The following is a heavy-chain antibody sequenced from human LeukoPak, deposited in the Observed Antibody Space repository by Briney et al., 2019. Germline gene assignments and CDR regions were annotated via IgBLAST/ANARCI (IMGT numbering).Heavy chain of an antibody. CDR3: ARCSSTSCPNEVFDP. CDR1: GFTFSSYA. D-gene: IGHD2-2*01. V-gene: IGHV3-21*01. J-gene: IGHJ5*02. CDR2: ISSSSSYI. Sequence: PGGSLRLSCAASGFTFSSYAMSRVRQAPGKGLEWVSSISSSSSYIYYADSVKGRFTISRDNAKNSLYLQMNSLRAEDTAVYYCARCSSTSCPNEVFDPWGQGTLVTVSS.